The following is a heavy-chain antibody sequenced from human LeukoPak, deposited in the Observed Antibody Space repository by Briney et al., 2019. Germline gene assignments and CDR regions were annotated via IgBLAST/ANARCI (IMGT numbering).Heavy chain of an antibody. CDR2: IKQDGSEK. D-gene: IGHD3-3*01. CDR3: ARDGFLEWFLSTANWFGP. J-gene: IGHJ5*02. Sequence: GGSLRLSCAASGFTFSSYWMSWVRQAPGKGLEWVANIKQDGSEKYYVDSVKGRFTISRDNAKNSLYLQMNSLRAEDTAVYYCARDGFLEWFLSTANWFGPWGQGTLVTVSS. CDR1: GFTFSSYW. V-gene: IGHV3-7*01.